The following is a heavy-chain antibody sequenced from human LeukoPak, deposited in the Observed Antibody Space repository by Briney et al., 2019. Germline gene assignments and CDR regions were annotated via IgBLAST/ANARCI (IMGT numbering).Heavy chain of an antibody. V-gene: IGHV4-61*01. J-gene: IGHJ4*02. Sequence: SETLSLTCTVSGGSVSSNSNYWSWIRQPPGKGPEWIGYISYSGSTDYNPSLKSRVSMSLGMSKNELSLKLDSVTAADTAVYYCARGERPGLDYWGQGTLVAVSS. CDR2: ISYSGST. CDR3: ARGERPGLDY. D-gene: IGHD1-14*01. CDR1: GGSVSSNSNY.